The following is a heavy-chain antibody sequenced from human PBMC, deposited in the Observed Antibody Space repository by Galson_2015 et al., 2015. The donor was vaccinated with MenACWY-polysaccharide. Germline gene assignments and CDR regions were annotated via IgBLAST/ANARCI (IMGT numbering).Heavy chain of an antibody. D-gene: IGHD1-14*01. V-gene: IGHV3-30*03. CDR3: ARDLRRITDYYFDY. CDR1: GFTFSSYA. Sequence: SLRLSCAASGFTFSSYAMHWVRQVPGKGLEWVAVVASDGRDKHHTDSVKGRFTISRDNSKNTLYLQMNSLTSEDTALYYCARDLRRITDYYFDYWGQGT. J-gene: IGHJ4*02. CDR2: VASDGRDK.